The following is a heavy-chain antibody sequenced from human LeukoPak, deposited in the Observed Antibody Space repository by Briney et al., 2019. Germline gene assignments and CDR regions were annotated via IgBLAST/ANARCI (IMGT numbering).Heavy chain of an antibody. V-gene: IGHV1-2*02. CDR3: ARSGGGTYYYDSSGYYWYDY. CDR2: INPNSAGI. D-gene: IGHD3-22*01. CDR1: GYTFTSYD. Sequence: ASVKVSCKAPGYTFTSYDINWVRQATGQGLEWMGWINPNSAGIDYAQKFLGRVTMTRDTPSTTAYMEVSRLRSDDTAVYYCARSGGGTYYYDSSGYYWYDYWGQGTLVTVSS. J-gene: IGHJ4*02.